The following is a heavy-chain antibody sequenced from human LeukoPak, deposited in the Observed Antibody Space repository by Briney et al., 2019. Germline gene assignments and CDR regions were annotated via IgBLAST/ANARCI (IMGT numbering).Heavy chain of an antibody. D-gene: IGHD3-10*01. CDR1: GFTFSSYG. CDR3: ATDIYGSGSSDVYSGMDA. Sequence: PGGSLGLSCAASGFTFSSYGMHWVRQAPGKGLEWVAVIWYDGSNKYYAHSVKGRFTISRDNSKNTLYLEMKTLRAEDTAVYYCATDIYGSGSSDVYSGMDASGKGTTVTVSS. CDR2: IWYDGSNK. J-gene: IGHJ6*04. V-gene: IGHV3-30*02.